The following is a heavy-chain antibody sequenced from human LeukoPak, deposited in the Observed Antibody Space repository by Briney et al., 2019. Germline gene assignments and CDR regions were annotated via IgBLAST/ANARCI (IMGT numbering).Heavy chain of an antibody. CDR1: GDSISSGDYY. V-gene: IGHV4-30-4*01. CDR2: IDYSGNT. D-gene: IGHD2-2*01. CDR3: ARYYCSSSACPGIDS. J-gene: IGHJ4*02. Sequence: PSETLSLTCTVSGDSISSGDYYWSWIRQPPGKGLEWTGYIDYSGNTYYNPSLRSRLTISTDTSKNQFSLKLTSVTAADMAVYYCARYYCSSSACPGIDSWGQGTLVTVSS.